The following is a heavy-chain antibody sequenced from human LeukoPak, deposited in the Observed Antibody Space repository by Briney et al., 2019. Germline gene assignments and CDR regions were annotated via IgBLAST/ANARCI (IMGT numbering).Heavy chain of an antibody. Sequence: GGSLRLSCSASGFTFSTYWMSWVRQAPGKGLEWVAVIWYDGSNKYYADSVKGRFTISRDNSKNMLYLQMNSLRAEDTAVYYCARGEADYGGNFGDYWGQGTLVTVSS. CDR3: ARGEADYGGNFGDY. CDR2: IWYDGSNK. CDR1: GFTFSTYW. V-gene: IGHV3-33*08. D-gene: IGHD4-23*01. J-gene: IGHJ4*02.